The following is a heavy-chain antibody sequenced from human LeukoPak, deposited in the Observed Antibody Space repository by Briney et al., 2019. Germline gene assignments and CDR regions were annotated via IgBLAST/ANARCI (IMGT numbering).Heavy chain of an antibody. CDR2: ISGSGGST. D-gene: IGHD5-12*01. J-gene: IGHJ4*02. CDR3: AKGDVYSGYDFLDY. CDR1: GFTFSSYA. V-gene: IGHV3-23*01. Sequence: GGSLRLSCAASGFTFSSYAMSWVRQAPGKGLEWVSAISGSGGSTYYADSVKGRFTISRDNSKNTPYLQMNSLRAEDTAVYYCAKGDVYSGYDFLDYWGQGTLVTVSS.